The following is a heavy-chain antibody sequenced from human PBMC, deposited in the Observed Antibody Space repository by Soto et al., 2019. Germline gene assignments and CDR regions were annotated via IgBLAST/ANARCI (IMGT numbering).Heavy chain of an antibody. CDR3: ARDGVYDFWSGYSYYYYYYMDV. V-gene: IGHV3-7*01. D-gene: IGHD3-3*01. CDR1: GFTFSSYW. CDR2: IKKDGSEK. J-gene: IGHJ6*03. Sequence: GGSLRLSCAASGFTFSSYWMSWVRQPPGKGLEWVANIKKDGSEKYYVDSVKGRFTISRDNGKNTLYLQMNSLGAEDTAVYYCARDGVYDFWSGYSYYYYYYMDVWGKGTTVTVSS.